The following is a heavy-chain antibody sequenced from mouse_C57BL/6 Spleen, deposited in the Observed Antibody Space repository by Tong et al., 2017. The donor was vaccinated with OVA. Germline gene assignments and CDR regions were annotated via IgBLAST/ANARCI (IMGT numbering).Heavy chain of an antibody. Sequence: EVQLQESGGGLVKPGGSLKLSCAASGFTFSSYGMSWVRQTPEKRLEWVATISGGGSYTYYPDSVKGRFTISRDNAKNTLYLQMSSLRSEATAMYYCARPSPWDYRGQGTTLTVSS. CDR2: ISGGGSYT. V-gene: IGHV5-9-3*01. CDR1: GFTFSSYG. J-gene: IGHJ2*01. CDR3: ARPSPWDY.